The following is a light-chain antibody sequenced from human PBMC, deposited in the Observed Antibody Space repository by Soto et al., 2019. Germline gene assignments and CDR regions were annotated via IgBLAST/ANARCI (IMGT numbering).Light chain of an antibody. CDR2: DAS. CDR1: QSVGSS. J-gene: IGKJ4*01. Sequence: EIVLTQSPAPLSLSPGARATLSCRVSQSVGSSLAWYQQKPGQAPRLLIYDASNRATGIPARFSGSGSGTDFTLTINSLEPEDVAVYYCQQRSNRLTFGGGTKVDI. V-gene: IGKV3-11*01. CDR3: QQRSNRLT.